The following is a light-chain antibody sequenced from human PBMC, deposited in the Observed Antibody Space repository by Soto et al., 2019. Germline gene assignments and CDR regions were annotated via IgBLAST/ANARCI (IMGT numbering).Light chain of an antibody. J-gene: IGLJ1*01. CDR1: SSDVGSYNL. Sequence: ALTQPASVSGSPGQSITISCTGTSSDVGSYNLVSWYQQHPGKAPKLIIYEVTKRPSGVSNRFCGSKSGNTASLTISGLQAEDEADYHCCSYAGSNTFVFGTGTKVTVL. CDR3: CSYAGSNTFV. V-gene: IGLV2-23*02. CDR2: EVT.